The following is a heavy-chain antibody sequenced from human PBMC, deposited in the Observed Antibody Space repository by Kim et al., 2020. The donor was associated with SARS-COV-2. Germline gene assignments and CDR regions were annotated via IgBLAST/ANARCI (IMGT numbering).Heavy chain of an antibody. J-gene: IGHJ4*02. V-gene: IGHV1-3*01. D-gene: IGHD6-13*01. CDR1: GYTFTSYS. CDR2: INAGTGNT. CDR3: ARVTAYSSSLDY. Sequence: ASVKVSCKASGYTFTSYSIHWVRQAPGQRLQWMGWINAGTGNTKYSQKFPGRVTVTRDTSASTAYMELSSLRSEDTAVYYCARVTAYSSSLDYWGQGTLVTVSS.